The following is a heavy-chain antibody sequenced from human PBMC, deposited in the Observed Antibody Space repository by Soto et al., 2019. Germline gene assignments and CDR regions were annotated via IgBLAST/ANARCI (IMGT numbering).Heavy chain of an antibody. CDR1: GFTFSAYW. Sequence: EVQLVESGGTLVQPGGSLRLSCAASGFTFSAYWMSWVRQAPGRGLEWVANINQDAHETNYVDSLRGRVTISRDNAHNSLYLHMSSLRVEDTAVYYCVKDHHYDSSAYYGPRFDHWGQGDLVLVSS. CDR2: INQDAHET. V-gene: IGHV3-7*03. J-gene: IGHJ4*02. D-gene: IGHD3-22*01. CDR3: VKDHHYDSSAYYGPRFDH.